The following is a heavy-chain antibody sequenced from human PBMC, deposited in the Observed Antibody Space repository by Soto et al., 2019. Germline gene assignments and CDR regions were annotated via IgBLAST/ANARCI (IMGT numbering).Heavy chain of an antibody. J-gene: IGHJ4*02. CDR3: ARDRTSTYFDY. D-gene: IGHD2-2*01. CDR2: IWYDGSNK. V-gene: IGHV3-33*01. CDR1: GFTFRNHG. Sequence: GGSLRLSCAASGFTFRNHGVHWVRQAPGKGLEWVAVIWYDGSNKYYADSVKGRFTISRDDSKNTLSLQMNSLRAEDTAIYYCARDRTSTYFDYWGQGTQVTVSS.